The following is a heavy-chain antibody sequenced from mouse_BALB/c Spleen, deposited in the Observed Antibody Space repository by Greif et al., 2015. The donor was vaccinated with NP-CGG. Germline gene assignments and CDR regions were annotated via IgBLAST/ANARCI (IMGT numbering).Heavy chain of an antibody. CDR1: GFTFSDYY. D-gene: IGHD2-3*01. Sequence: EVQVVESGGGLVKPGGSLKLSCAASGFTFSDYYMYWVRQTPEKRLEWVATISDGGSYTYYPDSVKGRFTISRDNAKNNLYLQMSSLKSEDTAMYYCARDLDDAAWFAYWGQGTLVTVSA. V-gene: IGHV5-4*02. CDR2: ISDGGSYT. CDR3: ARDLDDAAWFAY. J-gene: IGHJ3*01.